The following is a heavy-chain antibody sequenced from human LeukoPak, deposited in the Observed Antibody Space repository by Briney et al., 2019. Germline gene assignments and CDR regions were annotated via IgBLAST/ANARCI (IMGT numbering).Heavy chain of an antibody. V-gene: IGHV4-61*02. CDR3: ARDSVYYYMDV. Sequence: SETLSLTCTVSGGSISSGSYYWSWLRQPAGKGLEWIGRIYTSGSTNYNPSLKSRVTISVDTSKNQFSLKLSSVTAADTAVYYCARDSVYYYMDVWGKGTTVTVSS. D-gene: IGHD5/OR15-5a*01. CDR1: GGSISSGSYY. J-gene: IGHJ6*03. CDR2: IYTSGST.